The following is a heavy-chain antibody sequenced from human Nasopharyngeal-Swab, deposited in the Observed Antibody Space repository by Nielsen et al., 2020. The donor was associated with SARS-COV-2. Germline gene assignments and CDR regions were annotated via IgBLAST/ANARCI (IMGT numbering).Heavy chain of an antibody. D-gene: IGHD5-18*01. Sequence: SETLSLTCTVSGGSVSSGSYYWSWIWQPPGKGLEWIGYIYYSGSTNYNPSLTSRVTISVDTSKNQFSLKLNSVTAADTAVYYCAREDTAMGEIFDYWGQGTLVTVSS. J-gene: IGHJ4*02. CDR2: IYYSGST. V-gene: IGHV4-61*01. CDR3: AREDTAMGEIFDY. CDR1: GGSVSSGSYY.